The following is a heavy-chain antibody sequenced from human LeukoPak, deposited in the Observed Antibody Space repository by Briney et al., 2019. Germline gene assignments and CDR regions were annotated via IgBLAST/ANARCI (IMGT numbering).Heavy chain of an antibody. D-gene: IGHD6-13*01. Sequence: GGSLRLSCAASGFTFSSYSMNWVRQAPGKGLEWVSSISSSSSYIYYADSVKGRFTISRDNAKDSLYLQMNSLRAEDTAVYYCARALYSSSWSALDYWGQGTLVTVSS. CDR2: ISSSSSYI. CDR3: ARALYSSSWSALDY. J-gene: IGHJ4*02. V-gene: IGHV3-21*01. CDR1: GFTFSSYS.